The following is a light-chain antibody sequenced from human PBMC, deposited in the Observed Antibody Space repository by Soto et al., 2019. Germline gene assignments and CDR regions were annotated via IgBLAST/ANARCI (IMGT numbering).Light chain of an antibody. CDR2: GAS. CDR1: QFVSSRF. Sequence: EIVLTQSPGTLSLSPGASATLLCRASQFVSSRFLAWYQQKPGQAPRLLIYGASSRATGIPDRFSGSVSGTDLTLTITPLEPEDGVVYFGQQYGSSPITFGQGTRLEIK. J-gene: IGKJ5*01. V-gene: IGKV3-20*01. CDR3: QQYGSSPIT.